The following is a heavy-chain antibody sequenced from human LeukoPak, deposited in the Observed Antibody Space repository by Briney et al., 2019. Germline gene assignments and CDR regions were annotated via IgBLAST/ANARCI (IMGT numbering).Heavy chain of an antibody. Sequence: GGSLRLSCAASGFTFSSYAMSWVRQAPGKGLEWVSAISGSGGSTYYADSVKGRFTISRDNSKNTLYLQMNSLRAEDTAVYYCARAQYDFWSGYYPYYYYGMDVWGQGTTVTVSS. CDR1: GFTFSSYA. V-gene: IGHV3-23*01. CDR2: ISGSGGST. D-gene: IGHD3-3*01. J-gene: IGHJ6*02. CDR3: ARAQYDFWSGYYPYYYYGMDV.